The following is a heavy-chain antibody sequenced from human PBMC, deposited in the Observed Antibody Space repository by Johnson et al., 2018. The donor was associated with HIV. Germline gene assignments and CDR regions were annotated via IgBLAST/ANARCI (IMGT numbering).Heavy chain of an antibody. D-gene: IGHD2/OR15-2a*01. CDR1: GFTFSSYA. Sequence: VQLVESGGGLVQPGGSLRLSCAASGFTFSSYAMHWVRQAPGKGLEWVSVIYSGGSTYYADSVKGRFTISRDNSKNTLYLHMNSLRAEDTAVYSCARNSRNDAFDIWGQGTMVTVSS. V-gene: IGHV3-66*01. CDR3: ARNSRNDAFDI. CDR2: IYSGGST. J-gene: IGHJ3*02.